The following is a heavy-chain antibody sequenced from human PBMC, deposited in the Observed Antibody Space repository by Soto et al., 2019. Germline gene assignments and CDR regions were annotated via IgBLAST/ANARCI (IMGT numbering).Heavy chain of an antibody. Sequence: ERQLVQSGGGVVQPGGSLKLSCAAFGFTFSVSDMHWVRQASGKGLEWVGRIRGKNNNYATTYAASMTGRFIISRDDSDNTAFLQMSSLKTEDTAIYYCTRHDEGSRAVFYGMDVWGQGTTVTVSS. CDR3: TRHDEGSRAVFYGMDV. CDR2: IRGKNNNYAT. J-gene: IGHJ6*02. D-gene: IGHD6-19*01. CDR1: GFTFSVSD. V-gene: IGHV3-73*02.